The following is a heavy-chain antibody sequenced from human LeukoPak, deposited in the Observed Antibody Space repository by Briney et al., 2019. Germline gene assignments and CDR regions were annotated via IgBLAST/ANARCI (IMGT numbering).Heavy chain of an antibody. CDR1: GYHFTGYH. CDR3: AGLGSTVKGRIDP. D-gene: IGHD2-15*01. V-gene: IGHV1-2*02. Sequence: GASVKVSCKASGYHFTGYHVHWVRQAPGQGLEWMGRISTDSGDADIAQKFQGRVTMTRDTSISTAYMELSRLTSDDSAMYYCAGLGSTVKGRIDPWGQGTSVTVSS. CDR2: ISTDSGDA. J-gene: IGHJ5*02.